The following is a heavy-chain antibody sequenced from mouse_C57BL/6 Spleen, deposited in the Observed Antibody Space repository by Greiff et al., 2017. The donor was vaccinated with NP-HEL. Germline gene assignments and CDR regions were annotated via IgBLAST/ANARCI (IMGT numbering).Heavy chain of an antibody. Sequence: EVQVVESGGGLVKPGGSLKLSCAASGFTFSSYAMSWVRQTPEKRLEWVATISDGGSYTYYPDNVKGRFTISRDNAKNDLYLQMSHLKSEDTAMYYCARDGFDPVAYWGQGTLVTVSA. CDR2: ISDGGSYT. CDR1: GFTFSSYA. V-gene: IGHV5-4*01. CDR3: ARDGFDPVAY. J-gene: IGHJ3*01.